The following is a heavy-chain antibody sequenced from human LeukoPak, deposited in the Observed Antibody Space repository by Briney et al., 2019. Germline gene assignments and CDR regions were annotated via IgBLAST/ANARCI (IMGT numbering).Heavy chain of an antibody. CDR3: ARLKGYSSGWYPSYYFDY. V-gene: IGHV4-59*01. J-gene: IGHJ4*02. CDR1: GGSISSYY. Sequence: SETRSLTCTVSGGSISSYYWSWIRQPPGKGLEWIGYIYYSGSTNYNPSLKSRVTISVDTSKNQFSLKLSSVTAADTAVYYCARLKGYSSGWYPSYYFDYWGQGTLVTVSS. D-gene: IGHD6-19*01. CDR2: IYYSGST.